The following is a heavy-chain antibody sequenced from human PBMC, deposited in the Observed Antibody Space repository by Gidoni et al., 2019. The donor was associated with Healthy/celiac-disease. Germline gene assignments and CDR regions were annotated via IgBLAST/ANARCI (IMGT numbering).Heavy chain of an antibody. V-gene: IGHV3-7*03. CDR2: IKQDGSEK. D-gene: IGHD6-19*01. CDR3: AREDSSGWYPGYYYYYMDV. J-gene: IGHJ6*03. CDR1: GFTFSSYL. Sequence: EVQLVESGGGLVQPGGSLRLSCAASGFTFSSYLMSWVRQAPGKGLEWVANIKQDGSEKYYVDSVKGRFTISRDNAKNSLYLQMNSLRAEDTAVYYCAREDSSGWYPGYYYYYMDVWGKGTTVTVSS.